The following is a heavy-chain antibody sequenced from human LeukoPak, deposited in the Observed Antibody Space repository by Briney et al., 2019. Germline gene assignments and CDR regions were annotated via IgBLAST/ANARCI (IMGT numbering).Heavy chain of an antibody. D-gene: IGHD3-9*01. J-gene: IGHJ4*02. CDR3: ARQDYDILTWYYFDY. V-gene: IGHV1-2*02. Sequence: ASVKVSCKASGYTFTGYYMHWVRQAPGQGLEWMGWINPNSGGTNYAQKFQGRVTMTRDTSISTAYMELIRLRSDDTAVYYCARQDYDILTWYYFDYWGQGTLVTVSS. CDR1: GYTFTGYY. CDR2: INPNSGGT.